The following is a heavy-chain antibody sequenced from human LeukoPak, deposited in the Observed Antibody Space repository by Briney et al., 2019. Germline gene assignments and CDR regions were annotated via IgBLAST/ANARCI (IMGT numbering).Heavy chain of an antibody. CDR1: GGSISSDSYY. J-gene: IGHJ5*02. Sequence: KTSETLSLTCTVSGGSISSDSYYWAWIRQPPGKGLEWIASIYYSGSTYYNPSLKSRVTISVDTSRNQFSLKLSSVTAADTAVYYCARGSGWYDHNWFDPWGQGTLVTVSS. D-gene: IGHD6-19*01. CDR2: IYYSGST. V-gene: IGHV4-39*01. CDR3: ARGSGWYDHNWFDP.